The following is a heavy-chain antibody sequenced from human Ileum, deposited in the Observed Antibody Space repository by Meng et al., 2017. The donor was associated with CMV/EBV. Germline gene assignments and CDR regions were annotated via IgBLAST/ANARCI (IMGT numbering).Heavy chain of an antibody. CDR2: MNPNNGYT. V-gene: IGHV1-8*03. CDR1: GYPFISYE. CDR3: VRGKSGGGYDFTFDS. Sequence: SGYPFISYEINWLRQAPGQGLEWMGWMNPNNGYTDIAQKFQGRVSITRNTATRTVYMQLSSLSSEDTAMYYCVRGKSGGGYDFTFDSWGQGTLVTVSS. J-gene: IGHJ5*01. D-gene: IGHD5-12*01.